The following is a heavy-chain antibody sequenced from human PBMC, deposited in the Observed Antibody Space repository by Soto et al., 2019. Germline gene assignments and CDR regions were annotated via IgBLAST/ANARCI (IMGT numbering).Heavy chain of an antibody. CDR3: ARDRPIRDSRSPSFDP. CDR1: GDSINNGAYY. D-gene: IGHD2-21*01. Sequence: SETLSLTCSVPGDSINNGAYYWNWLRQNPDKRLEWIGYIYYSGSTFYAPSLRSRVTISPDTSNNHFSLKLNSVTVADTAIYYCARDRPIRDSRSPSFDPWGHG. J-gene: IGHJ5*02. CDR2: IYYSGST. V-gene: IGHV4-31*03.